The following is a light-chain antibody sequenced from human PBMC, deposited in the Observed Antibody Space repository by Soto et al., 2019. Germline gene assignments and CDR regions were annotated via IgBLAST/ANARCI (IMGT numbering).Light chain of an antibody. Sequence: EIVMTQSPATLSVSPGERATLSCRASQSVSSNLAWYQQKPGQAPRLLIYGASTRATGIPARFSGSGSGTEFTLTISSLQSEDFAVYYCQQSYTTPHTFGQGTKVEIK. CDR1: QSVSSN. V-gene: IGKV3-15*01. CDR2: GAS. CDR3: QQSYTTPHT. J-gene: IGKJ1*01.